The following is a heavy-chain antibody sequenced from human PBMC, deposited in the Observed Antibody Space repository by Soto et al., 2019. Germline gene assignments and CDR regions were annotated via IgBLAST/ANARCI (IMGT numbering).Heavy chain of an antibody. CDR1: GFTFDDYT. CDR3: AKSGGSYCFDY. J-gene: IGHJ4*02. CDR2: ISWDGDST. D-gene: IGHD2-15*01. V-gene: IGHV3-43*01. Sequence: ESGGVVVEPGGSLRLSCAASGFTFDDYTMYWVRQAPGKGLEWVSLISWDGDSTYYADSVKGRFTISRDNSKNSLYLQMNSLRTEDTALYYCAKSGGSYCFDYWGQGTLVTVSS.